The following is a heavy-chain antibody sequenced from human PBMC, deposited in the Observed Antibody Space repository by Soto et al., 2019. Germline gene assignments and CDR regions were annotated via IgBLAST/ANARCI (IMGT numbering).Heavy chain of an antibody. CDR3: ARNRPIVEWLLTSNHYGLDV. CDR2: IYPGDSDT. V-gene: IGHV5-51*01. J-gene: IGHJ6*02. CDR1: GYSFTSYW. D-gene: IGHD3-3*01. Sequence: PGESLKISCKGSGYSFTSYWIGWVRQMPGKGLEWMGIIYPGDSDTRYSPSFQGQVTISADKSISTAYLQWSSLKASDTAIYYCARNRPIVEWLLTSNHYGLDVWGQGTTVTVSS.